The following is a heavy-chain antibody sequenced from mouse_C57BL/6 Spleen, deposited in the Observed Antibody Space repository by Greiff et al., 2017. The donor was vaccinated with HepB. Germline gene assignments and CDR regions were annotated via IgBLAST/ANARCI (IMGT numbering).Heavy chain of an antibody. CDR2: IYPGDGDT. CDR3: ARGGYYYGSRWGDYFDY. Sequence: VQLQQSGAELVKPGASVKISCKASGYAFSSYWMNWVKQRPGKGLEWIGQIYPGDGDTNYNGKFKGKATLTADKSSSTTYMQLSSLTSEDSAVYFWARGGYYYGSRWGDYFDYWGQGTTLTVSS. V-gene: IGHV1-80*01. D-gene: IGHD1-1*01. CDR1: GYAFSSYW. J-gene: IGHJ2*01.